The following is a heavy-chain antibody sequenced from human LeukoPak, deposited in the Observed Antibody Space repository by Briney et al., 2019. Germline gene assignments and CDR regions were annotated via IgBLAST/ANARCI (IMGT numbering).Heavy chain of an antibody. Sequence: GGSLRLSCAASGFTFSSYGMHWVRQAPGKGPEWVAVIWYDGSNKFYADSVKGRFIISRDNPKNTLYLEINSLRAEDTAVYYCARDHQYTYTNYGDYWGQGTLATVSS. V-gene: IGHV3-33*01. CDR1: GFTFSSYG. CDR2: IWYDGSNK. J-gene: IGHJ4*02. CDR3: ARDHQYTYTNYGDY. D-gene: IGHD4-11*01.